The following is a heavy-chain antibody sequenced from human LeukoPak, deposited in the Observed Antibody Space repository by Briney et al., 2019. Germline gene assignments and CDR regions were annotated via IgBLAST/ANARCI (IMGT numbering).Heavy chain of an antibody. J-gene: IGHJ4*02. D-gene: IGHD1-26*01. CDR3: AREGGDYIVGAVYFDY. Sequence: GASVKVSCKASGGTFSSYAISWVRQAPGQGLEWMGRIIPILGIANYAQKFQGRVTITADKSTSTAYMELSSLRSEDTAVYYCAREGGDYIVGAVYFDYWGQGTLVTVSS. CDR2: IIPILGIA. CDR1: GGTFSSYA. V-gene: IGHV1-69*04.